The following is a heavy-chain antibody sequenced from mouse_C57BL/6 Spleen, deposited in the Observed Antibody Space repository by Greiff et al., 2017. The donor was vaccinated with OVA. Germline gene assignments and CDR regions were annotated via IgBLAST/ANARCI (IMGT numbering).Heavy chain of an antibody. CDR3: AREDYYDDDGWYFDV. V-gene: IGHV1-82*01. CDR1: GYAFSSSW. CDR2: IYPGDGDT. Sequence: QVQLKQSVPELVKPGASVKISCTASGYAFSSSWMNWVKQRPGKGLEWIGRIYPGDGDTNYNGKFKGKATLTADKSSSTAYMQLSSLTSEDSAVYVCAREDYYDDDGWYFDVWGTGTTVTVSS. J-gene: IGHJ1*03. D-gene: IGHD2-4*01.